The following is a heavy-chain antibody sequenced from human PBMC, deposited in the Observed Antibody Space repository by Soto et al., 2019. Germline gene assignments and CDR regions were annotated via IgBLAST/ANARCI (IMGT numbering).Heavy chain of an antibody. V-gene: IGHV3-9*01. Sequence: PGGSLRLSCAASGFTFDDYAMHWVRQAPGKGLEWVSGISWNSGSIGYADSVKGRFTISRDNAKNSLYLQMNSLRAEDTALYYCAKAYCSSTSCYADYYYYMEVWGKGTTVTVSS. CDR2: ISWNSGSI. CDR1: GFTFDDYA. D-gene: IGHD2-2*01. CDR3: AKAYCSSTSCYADYYYYMEV. J-gene: IGHJ6*03.